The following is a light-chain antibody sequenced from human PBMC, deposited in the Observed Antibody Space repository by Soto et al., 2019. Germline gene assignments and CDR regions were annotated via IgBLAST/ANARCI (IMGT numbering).Light chain of an antibody. CDR1: QSVSKY. J-gene: IGKJ2*01. Sequence: EIVLTQSPATLSLSPGERATLSCRASQSVSKYLAWYQKKPGQAPRLLIYYASNRATGIPARFSGSGSGTDFTLTISGLEPEDVAVYYCQQRYNWPPYNFGQGTKLELK. CDR2: YAS. CDR3: QQRYNWPPYN. V-gene: IGKV3-11*01.